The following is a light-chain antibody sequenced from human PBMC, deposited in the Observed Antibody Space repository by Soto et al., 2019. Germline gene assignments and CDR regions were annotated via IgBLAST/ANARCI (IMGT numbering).Light chain of an antibody. CDR3: QQYYSIPWR. J-gene: IGKJ1*01. V-gene: IGKV4-1*01. CDR2: WAS. CDR1: QSVLFSSNNNNR. Sequence: DIVMTQSPDSLAVSLGERVTINCKSSQSVLFSSNNNNRLAWYQQKPGQPPKLLIYWASTRESGVPDRFSGTGSGTDFTLTISSLQAEDVAVYYCQQYYSIPWRFGQGTKVEIK.